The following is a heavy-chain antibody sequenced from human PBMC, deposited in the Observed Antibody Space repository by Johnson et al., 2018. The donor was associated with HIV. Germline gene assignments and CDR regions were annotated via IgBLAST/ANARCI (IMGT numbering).Heavy chain of an antibody. CDR3: ARTIGDRPGGAFDV. D-gene: IGHD6-6*01. V-gene: IGHV3-33*08. Sequence: QVQLVESGGGVVQPGRSLRLSCAASGFTFSSYAMHWVRQAPGKGLEWVAFIRYDGSNKYYADSVKGRFTISRDNSKNTVRLQMNSLKAEDTGLYYCARTIGDRPGGAFDVWGQGTMVTVSS. J-gene: IGHJ3*01. CDR2: IRYDGSNK. CDR1: GFTFSSYA.